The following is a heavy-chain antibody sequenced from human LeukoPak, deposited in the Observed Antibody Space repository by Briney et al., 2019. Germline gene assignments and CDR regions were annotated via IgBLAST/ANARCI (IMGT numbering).Heavy chain of an antibody. CDR3: AKKNSGLHPFDY. Sequence: GGSLRLSCAASGFTFSSYAMSWVRQAPGKGLEWVSGISSSGGDKPYADSVKGRFTISRDNSKNMLYLQMNSLRAEDTAIYYCAKKNSGLHPFDYWGQGTLVTVSS. D-gene: IGHD4-23*01. CDR2: ISSSGGDK. J-gene: IGHJ4*02. CDR1: GFTFSSYA. V-gene: IGHV3-23*01.